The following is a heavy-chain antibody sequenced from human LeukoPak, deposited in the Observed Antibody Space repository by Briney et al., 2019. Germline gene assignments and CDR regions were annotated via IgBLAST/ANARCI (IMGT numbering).Heavy chain of an antibody. Sequence: SSETLSLTCTVSGGSISSYYWSWIRQPPGKGLEWVGSFYWSGNTYYNPSLKSRVTVLVDKSKNVFSLKLNSVTAADTALYYCATGDGYNSYYFNQWGQGILATVSS. J-gene: IGHJ4*02. CDR3: ATGDGYNSYYFNQ. CDR2: FYWSGNT. CDR1: GGSISSYY. D-gene: IGHD5-24*01. V-gene: IGHV4-59*12.